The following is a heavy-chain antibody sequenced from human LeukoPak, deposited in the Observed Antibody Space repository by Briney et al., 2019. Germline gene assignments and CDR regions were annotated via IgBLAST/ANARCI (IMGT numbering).Heavy chain of an antibody. V-gene: IGHV3-21*01. Sequence: PGGSLRLSCAASGFTFSSYNMNWVRQAPGKGLEWVSSISSGGSFMYYADSVKGRFTTSRDNAKNSLYLQMNSLRAEDTAVYYCARDPVPNWNDVVYFDYWGQGTLVTVSS. CDR3: ARDPVPNWNDVVYFDY. J-gene: IGHJ4*02. CDR1: GFTFSSYN. D-gene: IGHD1-1*01. CDR2: ISSGGSFM.